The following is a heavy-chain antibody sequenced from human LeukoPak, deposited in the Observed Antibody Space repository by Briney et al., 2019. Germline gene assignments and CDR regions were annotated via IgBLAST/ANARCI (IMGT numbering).Heavy chain of an antibody. D-gene: IGHD2-21*02. CDR2: MYSGGST. Sequence: GGSLRLSCAVSGFTVSSNYMSWVRQAPGKGLEWVSVMYSGGSTYYADSVKGRFTISRHNSKNTLYLQINSLRAEDTAVYYCASEAYCGGDCYEVFGSWGQGTLVTVSP. CDR1: GFTVSSNY. J-gene: IGHJ4*02. CDR3: ASEAYCGGDCYEVFGS. V-gene: IGHV3-53*01.